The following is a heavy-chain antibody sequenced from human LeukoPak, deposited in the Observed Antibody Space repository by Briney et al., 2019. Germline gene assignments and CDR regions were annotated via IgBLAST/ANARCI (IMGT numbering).Heavy chain of an antibody. V-gene: IGHV3-23*01. Sequence: GGSLRLSCAASGFTFSSYAMSWVRQAPGKGLEWVSAISGSGGSTYYADSVKGRFTISRDNSKNTLYLQMNSLRAEDAAVYYCAKSLRNWHYVPFLGYWGQGTLVTVSS. CDR2: ISGSGGST. J-gene: IGHJ4*02. D-gene: IGHD1-7*01. CDR3: AKSLRNWHYVPFLGY. CDR1: GFTFSSYA.